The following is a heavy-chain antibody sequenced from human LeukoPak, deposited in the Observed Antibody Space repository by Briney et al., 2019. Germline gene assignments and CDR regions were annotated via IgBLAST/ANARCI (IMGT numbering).Heavy chain of an antibody. J-gene: IGHJ3*02. D-gene: IGHD3-10*01. V-gene: IGHV4-59*12. CDR3: ASERSGAFDI. CDR1: GGSISSYY. Sequence: PSETLSLTCTVSGGSISSYYWSWIRQPPGKGLEWIGYIYYSGTTNYNPSLKSRVTISVDTSKNQFSLNLSSVTAADTAVYYCASERSGAFDIWGQGTMVTVSS. CDR2: IYYSGTT.